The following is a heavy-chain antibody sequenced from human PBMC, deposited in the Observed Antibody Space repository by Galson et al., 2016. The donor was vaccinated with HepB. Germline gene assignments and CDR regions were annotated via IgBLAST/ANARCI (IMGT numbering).Heavy chain of an antibody. J-gene: IGHJ4*02. Sequence: SETLSLTCSVSGDSVSSGVFSWNWIRQPPGKGLQWMGYIYDNGNTNYNPSLGSRVTISIDTSKNQFSLKLRSVTAADTAVYYCARFSWELLEGGFNYWGQGTLVTVSS. CDR1: GDSVSSGVFS. CDR2: IYDNGNT. V-gene: IGHV4-61*08. D-gene: IGHD1-26*01. CDR3: ARFSWELLEGGFNY.